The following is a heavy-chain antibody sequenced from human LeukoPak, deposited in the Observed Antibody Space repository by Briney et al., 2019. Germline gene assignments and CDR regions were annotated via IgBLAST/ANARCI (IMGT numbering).Heavy chain of an antibody. V-gene: IGHV3-30*02. CDR1: GFTFSSYG. CDR2: IRYDGSNK. J-gene: IGHJ4*02. CDR3: AREAYYYGSGDY. D-gene: IGHD3-10*01. Sequence: GGSLRLSCAASGFTFSSYGMHWVRQAPGKGLEWVAFIRYDGSNKYYADSVKGRFTISRDNSKNTLYLQMNSLRAEDTAVYYCAREAYYYGSGDYWGQGTLVTVSS.